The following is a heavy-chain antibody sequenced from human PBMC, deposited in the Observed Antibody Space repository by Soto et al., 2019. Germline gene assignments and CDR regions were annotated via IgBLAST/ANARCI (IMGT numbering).Heavy chain of an antibody. CDR2: ISPNSGNT. CDR1: GYTFTRNG. Sequence: QVHLVQSGAEVKKPGASVNVSCKTSGYTFTRNGISWVRQAPGQGLEWMGWISPNSGNTRYAQKLQDRVIMTTDKSTSTAYMELRSLRSDDTAVYYCVKDRDSNSWPSRDVWGPGTTVTVSS. J-gene: IGHJ6*02. V-gene: IGHV1-18*01. D-gene: IGHD3-22*01. CDR3: VKDRDSNSWPSRDV.